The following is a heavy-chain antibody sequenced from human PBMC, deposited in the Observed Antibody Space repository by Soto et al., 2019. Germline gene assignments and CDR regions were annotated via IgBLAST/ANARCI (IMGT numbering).Heavy chain of an antibody. CDR3: ARDRSVVVVAVHFDY. J-gene: IGHJ4*02. CDR1: GFTFSSYA. D-gene: IGHD2-15*01. V-gene: IGHV3-30-3*01. CDR2: ISYDGSNK. Sequence: QVQLVESGGGVVQPGRSLRLSCAASGFTFSSYAMHWVRQAPGKGLEWVAVISYDGSNKYYADSVKGRFTISRDNSKNTLYLQMNSLRAEDTAVYYCARDRSVVVVAVHFDYWGQGTLVTVSS.